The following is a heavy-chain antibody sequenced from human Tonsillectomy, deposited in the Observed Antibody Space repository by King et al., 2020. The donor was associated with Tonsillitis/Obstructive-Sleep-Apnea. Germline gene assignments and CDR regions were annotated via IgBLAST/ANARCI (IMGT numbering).Heavy chain of an antibody. Sequence: QLVQSGAEVKKPGESLKISCKGSGYTFTSYWIGWVRQMPGKGLEWMGIIYPGDSYTRYSPSFQGQVTISADKSISTAYLQWSSLNASDTAMYYCARHSDIAVAAFDYCGQGTLVTVSS. CDR2: IYPGDSYT. CDR1: GYTFTSYW. D-gene: IGHD6-19*01. CDR3: ARHSDIAVAAFDY. V-gene: IGHV5-51*01. J-gene: IGHJ4*02.